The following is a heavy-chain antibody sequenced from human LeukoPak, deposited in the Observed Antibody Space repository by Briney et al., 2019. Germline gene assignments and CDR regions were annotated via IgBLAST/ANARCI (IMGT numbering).Heavy chain of an antibody. Sequence: SVKVSCKASGYTFTGYYMHWVRQAPGQGLEWMGWINPNSGGTNYAQKFQGRVTMTRDTSISTAYMELSRLRSDDTAVYYCARESRDGYSDAFDIWGQGTMITVSS. CDR1: GYTFTGYY. V-gene: IGHV1-2*02. D-gene: IGHD5-24*01. CDR3: ARESRDGYSDAFDI. CDR2: INPNSGGT. J-gene: IGHJ3*02.